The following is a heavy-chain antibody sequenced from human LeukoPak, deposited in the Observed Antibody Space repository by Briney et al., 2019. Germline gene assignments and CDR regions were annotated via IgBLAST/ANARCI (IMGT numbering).Heavy chain of an antibody. V-gene: IGHV1-18*01. J-gene: IGHJ5*02. Sequence: ASVKVSCKASGYTFTSYGISWVRQAPGQGLEWMGWISAYNGNTNYAQKLQGRVTMTTDTSTSTAYMELRSLRSDDTAVYYCATHTITMVRGVIMSNWFDPWGQGTLVTVSS. CDR3: ATHTITMVRGVIMSNWFDP. CDR1: GYTFTSYG. D-gene: IGHD3-10*01. CDR2: ISAYNGNT.